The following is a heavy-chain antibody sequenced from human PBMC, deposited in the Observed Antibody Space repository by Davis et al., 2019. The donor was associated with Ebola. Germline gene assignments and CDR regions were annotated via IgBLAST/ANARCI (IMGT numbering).Heavy chain of an antibody. Sequence: PGGSLRLSCAASGFTFSSYAMSWVRQAPGKGLEWVSAISGSGGSTYYADSVKGRFTISRDNSKNTLYLQMNSLRAEDTAVYYCARGDILTGYPYMDVWGKGTTVTVSS. V-gene: IGHV3-23*01. J-gene: IGHJ6*03. CDR2: ISGSGGST. CDR3: ARGDILTGYPYMDV. D-gene: IGHD3-9*01. CDR1: GFTFSSYA.